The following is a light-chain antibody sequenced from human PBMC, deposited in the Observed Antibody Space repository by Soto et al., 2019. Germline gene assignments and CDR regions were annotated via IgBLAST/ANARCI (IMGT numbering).Light chain of an antibody. CDR3: QQYSTYTLT. CDR1: QSITTF. V-gene: IGKV1-5*01. CDR2: DAS. Sequence: DIQITQSPSTQPASIGDRVTITCRASQSITTFLAWYQQKPGKAPQILIYDASQLEPGVQSRLSGGGSGTEFTRTISSLQHDDFATSYCQQYSTYTLTFGGGTKVDIK. J-gene: IGKJ4*01.